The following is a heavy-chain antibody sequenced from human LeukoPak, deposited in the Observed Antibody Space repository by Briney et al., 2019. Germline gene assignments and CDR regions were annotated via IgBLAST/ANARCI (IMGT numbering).Heavy chain of an antibody. CDR3: AKCGNSGCHLIDY. Sequence: GGSLRLSCAASGFTFSSYEMNWVRQAPGKGLEWVSYTSSSGSTIYYADSVKGRFTISRDNAKNSLYLQMNSLRAEDTAVYYCAKCGNSGCHLIDYWGQGTLVTVSS. D-gene: IGHD5-12*01. J-gene: IGHJ4*02. V-gene: IGHV3-48*03. CDR2: TSSSGSTI. CDR1: GFTFSSYE.